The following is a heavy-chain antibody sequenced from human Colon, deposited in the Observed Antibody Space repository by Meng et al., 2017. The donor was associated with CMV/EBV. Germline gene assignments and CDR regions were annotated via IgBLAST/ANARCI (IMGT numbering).Heavy chain of an antibody. D-gene: IGHD1-1*01. CDR3: AREGQTSTHWLGPLHN. Sequence: GESLKISCAASGFIFSSYDMHWVRQAAGEGLEWVSAIGAGFDTYYSDSVKGRVTISRENAKNSLYLQMNNLRVGDTAVYYCAREGQTSTHWLGPLHNWGQGTVVTVSS. J-gene: IGHJ4*02. V-gene: IGHV3-13*01. CDR2: IGAGFDT. CDR1: GFIFSSYD.